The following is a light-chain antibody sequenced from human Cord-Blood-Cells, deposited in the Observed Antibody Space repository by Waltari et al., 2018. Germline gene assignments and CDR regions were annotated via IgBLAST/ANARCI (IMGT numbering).Light chain of an antibody. Sequence: EIVLTQSPGTLSLSPGERATLSCRASQSVSSSYLAWYQQKPGQAPRLLIYGASSRATGITDSTSGSGSGTDFTLTNSSPPTEDFAVYYCQQYRRSLPPFGQRTTLEIK. V-gene: IGKV3-20*01. CDR2: GAS. J-gene: IGKJ2*01. CDR1: QSVSSSY. CDR3: QQYRRSLPP.